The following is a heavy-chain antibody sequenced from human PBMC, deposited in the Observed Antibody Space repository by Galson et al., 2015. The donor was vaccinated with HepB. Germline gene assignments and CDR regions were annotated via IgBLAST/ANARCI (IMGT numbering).Heavy chain of an antibody. Sequence: SLRLSCAAAGFNFSVFWMHWVRQVPTKGLVWVARISPDGRPGYAASVKGRFTLSRDNGKSTLYLQLTSLREDDAGMYYCARDIIGVVKAAPPSLDLWGQGTQVTVS. D-gene: IGHD2/OR15-2a*01. CDR3: ARDIIGVVKAAPPSLDL. CDR1: GFNFSVFW. CDR2: ISPDGRP. V-gene: IGHV3-74*01. J-gene: IGHJ4*02.